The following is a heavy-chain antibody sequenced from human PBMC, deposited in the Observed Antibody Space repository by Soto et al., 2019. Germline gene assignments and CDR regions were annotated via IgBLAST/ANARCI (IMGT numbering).Heavy chain of an antibody. J-gene: IGHJ4*02. D-gene: IGHD1-1*01. CDR1: GFPFSGYG. Sequence: QVQLVESGGGVVQPGRSLRLSCAASGFPFSGYGMHWVRQAPGKGLEWVAVIWYDGNNKYYSESVKGRFTISRDNSKNILFLQMNSMRAEDTAIYYCARDVQSFSPAYYFDYWGQGALVTVSS. CDR2: IWYDGNNK. CDR3: ARDVQSFSPAYYFDY. V-gene: IGHV3-33*01.